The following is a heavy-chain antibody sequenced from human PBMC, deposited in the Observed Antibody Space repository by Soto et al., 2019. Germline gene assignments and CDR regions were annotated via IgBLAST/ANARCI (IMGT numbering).Heavy chain of an antibody. D-gene: IGHD2-2*01. CDR3: TTVKGYCSSTSCSYYYGMDV. J-gene: IGHJ6*02. CDR2: IKSKTDGGTT. Sequence: GGSLRLSCAASGFTFSNAWMNWVRQAPGKGLEWVGRIKSKTDGGTTDYAAPVKGRFTISRDDSKNTLYLQMNSLKTEDTAVYYCTTVKGYCSSTSCSYYYGMDVWGQGTTVTVSS. V-gene: IGHV3-15*07. CDR1: GFTFSNAW.